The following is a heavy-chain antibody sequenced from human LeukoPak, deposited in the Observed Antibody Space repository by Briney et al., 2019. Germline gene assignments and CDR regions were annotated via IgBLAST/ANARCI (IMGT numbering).Heavy chain of an antibody. J-gene: IGHJ5*02. CDR1: GFTFSSYA. CDR3: ARDREYCSSTSCYGWFDP. CDR2: ISYDGSNK. D-gene: IGHD2-2*01. Sequence: GRSLRLSCAASGFTFSSYAMHWVRQAPGKGLEWVAVISYDGSNKYYADSVEGRFTISRDNSKNTLYLQMNSLRAEDTAVYYCARDREYCSSTSCYGWFDPWGQGTLVTVSS. V-gene: IGHV3-30*04.